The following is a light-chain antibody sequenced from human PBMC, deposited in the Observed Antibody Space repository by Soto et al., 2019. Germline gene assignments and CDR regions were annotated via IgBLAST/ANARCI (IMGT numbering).Light chain of an antibody. CDR1: SSDVGGYDY. CDR2: DVS. V-gene: IGLV2-14*01. CDR3: SSYTSTSPV. Sequence: QSVLTQPASVSGSPGQSITISCTGTSSDVGGYDYVSWYQQHPGKAPKLMIYDVSNRPSGVSNRFSGSKSGHTASLTISGLQAEDEADYYCSSYTSTSPVFGGGTKVTVL. J-gene: IGLJ2*01.